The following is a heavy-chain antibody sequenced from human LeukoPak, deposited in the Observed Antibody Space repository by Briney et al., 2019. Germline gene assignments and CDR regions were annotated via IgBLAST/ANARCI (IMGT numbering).Heavy chain of an antibody. Sequence: ASVKVSCKASGYTFTSYYMHWVRQAPGQGLEWMGIINPSGGSTSYAQKFQGRVTMTRDTSTSTVYMELSSLRSEDTAVYYCARDERSPRRIVVVPAAARGYYGMDVWGQGTTVTVSS. D-gene: IGHD2-2*01. CDR1: GYTFTSYY. CDR2: INPSGGST. J-gene: IGHJ6*02. CDR3: ARDERSPRRIVVVPAAARGYYGMDV. V-gene: IGHV1-46*01.